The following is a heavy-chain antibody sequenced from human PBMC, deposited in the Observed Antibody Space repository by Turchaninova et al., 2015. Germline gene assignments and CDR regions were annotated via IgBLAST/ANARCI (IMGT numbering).Heavy chain of an antibody. J-gene: IGHJ6*03. CDR2: ISKSGSTI. Sequence: EVQLVESGGGFVQPGGSRRLSCTASGFTLSSYEMNGVRQAPGNGGEWVSYISKSGSTIYYADSMKGRFTISKDNAKNSLHLQMNSLRAEDTAVYYCSRDNHASSYYYYMDVWGKGTTVTVSS. V-gene: IGHV3-48*03. CDR1: GFTLSSYE. CDR3: SRDNHASSYYYYMDV.